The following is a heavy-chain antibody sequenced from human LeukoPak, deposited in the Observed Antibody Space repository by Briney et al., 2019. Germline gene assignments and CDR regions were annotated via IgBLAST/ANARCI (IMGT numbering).Heavy chain of an antibody. V-gene: IGHV4-59*01. CDR2: IYYSGST. Sequence: PSETLSLTCTVSGGSISSYYWSWIRQPPGKGLEWIGYIYYSGSTNYNPSIKSRVTISVDTSKNQFSLKLSSVTAADTAVYYCARAVGYYYDSSGYKDAFDIWGQGTMVTVSS. CDR3: ARAVGYYYDSSGYKDAFDI. J-gene: IGHJ3*02. CDR1: GGSISSYY. D-gene: IGHD3-22*01.